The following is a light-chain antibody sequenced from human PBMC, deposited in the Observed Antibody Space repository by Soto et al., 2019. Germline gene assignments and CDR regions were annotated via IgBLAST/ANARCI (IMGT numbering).Light chain of an antibody. CDR2: AAS. V-gene: IGKV1-39*01. CDR3: QQSYSLWT. CDR1: QGINNY. Sequence: DIQMTQSPSSLSASVGDRVTITCQASQGINNYLNWYQQKPGNAPKLLIYAASSLQSGVPSRFSGSGSGTDFTLTISSLQPEDFATYYCQQSYSLWTFGQGTKVDIK. J-gene: IGKJ1*01.